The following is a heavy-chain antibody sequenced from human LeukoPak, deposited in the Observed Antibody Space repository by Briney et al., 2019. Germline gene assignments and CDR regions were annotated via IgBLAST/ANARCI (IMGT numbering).Heavy chain of an antibody. V-gene: IGHV1-18*01. Sequence: ASVKVSCKASGYTFTSYGINWVRHAPGQGLEWMGWISTYNGDTNYAQKLQGRVTMTTDTSTSTAYMELRSLRSDDTAVYYCAREWVVLADAIFYWGQGTLVTVSS. J-gene: IGHJ4*02. CDR2: ISTYNGDT. CDR3: AREWVVLADAIFY. D-gene: IGHD2-8*01. CDR1: GYTFTSYG.